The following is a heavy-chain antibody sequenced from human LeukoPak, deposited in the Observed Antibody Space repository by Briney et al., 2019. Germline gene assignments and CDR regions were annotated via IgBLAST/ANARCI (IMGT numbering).Heavy chain of an antibody. CDR1: GLTFNSNW. D-gene: IGHD1-26*01. Sequence: GGSLRLSCAASGLTFNSNWMHWVRQAPGKGLVWVSRINEDGSTTNYADSVKGRSTIFRDNAKNTLYLQMNSLRAEDTAVYYCVRDLGGRSGHWGQGTLVTVSS. CDR3: VRDLGGRSGH. CDR2: INEDGSTT. V-gene: IGHV3-74*01. J-gene: IGHJ4*02.